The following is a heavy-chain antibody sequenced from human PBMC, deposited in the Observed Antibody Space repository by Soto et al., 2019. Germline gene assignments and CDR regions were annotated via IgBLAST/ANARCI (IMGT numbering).Heavy chain of an antibody. Sequence: EVQLVESGGGLIQPGGSLRLSCAASGFTVSSNYMSWVRQAPGKGLEWVSVIYSGGSTYYADSVKGRFTISRDNYKNTLYLQMNSLRAEDTAVYYCARVELERRGYYYGMDVWGQGTTVTVSS. J-gene: IGHJ6*02. D-gene: IGHD1-1*01. V-gene: IGHV3-53*01. CDR2: IYSGGST. CDR1: GFTVSSNY. CDR3: ARVELERRGYYYGMDV.